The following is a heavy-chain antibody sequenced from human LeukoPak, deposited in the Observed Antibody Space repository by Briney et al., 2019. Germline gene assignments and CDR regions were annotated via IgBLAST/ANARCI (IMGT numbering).Heavy chain of an antibody. Sequence: GGSLRLSCAASGFTFSDYYMSWIRQAPGKGLEWVAVISYDGSNKYYADSVKGRFTISRDNSKNTLYLQMNSLRAEDTAVYYCARGYCSSTSCYRLDYWGQGTLVTVSS. D-gene: IGHD2-2*02. CDR3: ARGYCSSTSCYRLDY. CDR2: ISYDGSNK. CDR1: GFTFSDYY. V-gene: IGHV3-30-3*01. J-gene: IGHJ4*02.